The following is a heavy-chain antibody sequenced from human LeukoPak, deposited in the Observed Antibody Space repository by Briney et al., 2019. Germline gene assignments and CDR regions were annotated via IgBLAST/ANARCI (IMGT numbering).Heavy chain of an antibody. Sequence: SETLSLTCSVSGGSINNRNYYWGWVRQPPGKGLEWIGHIYFGGSTFYNPALKSRLTMSIDTSKDQFSLNINSLGPSDTAVYYCARVPVYFGKGYFDSWGRGTLVTVSS. V-gene: IGHV4-39*01. CDR3: ARVPVYFGKGYFDS. J-gene: IGHJ4*02. D-gene: IGHD2/OR15-2a*01. CDR2: IYFGGST. CDR1: GGSINNRNYY.